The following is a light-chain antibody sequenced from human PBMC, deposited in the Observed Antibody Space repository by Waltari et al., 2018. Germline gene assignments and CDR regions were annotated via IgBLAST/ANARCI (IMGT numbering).Light chain of an antibody. J-gene: IGLJ2*01. CDR2: EGS. Sequence: QSALTQPAPVSGSPGQSITISCTGTSSDVGSYNLFSWYQQHPGKAPKLMIYEGSKRPSGVSNRFSGSKSGNTASLTISGLQAEDEADYYCCSYAGSSTFYVVFGGGTKLTVL. V-gene: IGLV2-23*03. CDR1: SSDVGSYNL. CDR3: CSYAGSSTFYVV.